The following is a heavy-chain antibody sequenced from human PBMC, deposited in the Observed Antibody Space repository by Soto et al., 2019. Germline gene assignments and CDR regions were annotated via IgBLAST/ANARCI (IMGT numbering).Heavy chain of an antibody. V-gene: IGHV1-69*12. CDR3: ARASLGYCSSTSCYEYFQH. J-gene: IGHJ1*01. D-gene: IGHD2-2*01. CDR2: IIPIFGTA. Sequence: QVQLVQSGAEVKKPGSSVKVSCKASGGTFSSYAISWVRQAPGQGLEWMGGIIPIFGTANYAQKFQGRVTITADESTSTAYMELRSLRSEDTVVYYCARASLGYCSSTSCYEYFQHWGQGTLVTVSS. CDR1: GGTFSSYA.